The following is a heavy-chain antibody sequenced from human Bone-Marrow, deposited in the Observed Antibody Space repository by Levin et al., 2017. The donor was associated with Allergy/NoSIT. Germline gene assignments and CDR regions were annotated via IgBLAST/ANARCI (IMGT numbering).Heavy chain of an antibody. V-gene: IGHV1-18*01. D-gene: IGHD6-13*01. CDR3: ARGKAAGEIDY. CDR1: GYSFSIYG. J-gene: IGHJ4*02. Sequence: ASVKVSCKASGYSFSIYGFNWVRQAPGQGLEWLGWISAYTGNTDYAQKFQGRVTMTTDTSTSTAYMDLRSLRSDDTAVYYCARGKAAGEIDYWGQGTLVTVSS. CDR2: ISAYTGNT.